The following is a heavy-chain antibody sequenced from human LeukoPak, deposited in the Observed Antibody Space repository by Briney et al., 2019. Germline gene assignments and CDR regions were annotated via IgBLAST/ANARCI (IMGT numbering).Heavy chain of an antibody. V-gene: IGHV6-1*01. CDR2: TYYRSKWYN. D-gene: IGHD6-19*01. J-gene: IGHJ4*02. CDR3: ARVGYSSGWATGDY. CDR1: GDSVSSNSAA. Sequence: SQTLSLTCAISGDSVSSNSAAWNWIRQSPSRGLEWLGRTYYRSKWYNDYAVSVKSRITINPDTSKNQFSLQLNPVTPEDTAVYYCARVGYSSGWATGDYWGQGTLVTVSS.